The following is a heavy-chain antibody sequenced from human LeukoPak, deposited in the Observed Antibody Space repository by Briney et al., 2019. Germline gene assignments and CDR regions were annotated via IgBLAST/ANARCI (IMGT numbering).Heavy chain of an antibody. CDR2: INTNTGNP. J-gene: IGHJ4*02. D-gene: IGHD5-12*01. Sequence: GASVKVSCKAFGYTFTSYAMNWVRQAPGQGLEWMGWINTNTGNPTYAQGFTGRFVFSLDTSVSTAYLQISSLKAEDTAVYYCARDGDSGYDKGGWEAYWGQGTLVTVSS. V-gene: IGHV7-4-1*02. CDR1: GYTFTSYA. CDR3: ARDGDSGYDKGGWEAY.